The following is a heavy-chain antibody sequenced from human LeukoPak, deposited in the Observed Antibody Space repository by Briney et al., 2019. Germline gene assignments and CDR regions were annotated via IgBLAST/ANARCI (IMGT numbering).Heavy chain of an antibody. Sequence: SETLSLTCAVSGGSISSGGYSWSWIRQPPGKGLEWIGYIYHSGSTYYNPSLKSRVTISVDRSKNQFSLKLSSVTAADTAVYYCARGGGPSKPPRVHGMDVWGKGTTVTVSS. CDR3: ARGGGPSKPPRVHGMDV. CDR1: GGSISSGGYS. J-gene: IGHJ6*04. V-gene: IGHV4-30-2*01. D-gene: IGHD3-3*01. CDR2: IYHSGST.